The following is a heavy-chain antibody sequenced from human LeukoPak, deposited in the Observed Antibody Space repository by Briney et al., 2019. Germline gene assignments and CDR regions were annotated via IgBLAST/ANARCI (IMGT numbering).Heavy chain of an antibody. J-gene: IGHJ4*02. CDR1: GFTFSSYS. Sequence: GGSLRLSCAASGFTFSSYSMNWVRQAPGKGLEWVSSISSSSSYIYYADSVKGRFTISRDNAKNSLYLQMNSLRGEDTAVYYCARDRGHCHDYWGQGTLVTVSS. CDR3: ARDRGHCHDY. V-gene: IGHV3-21*01. CDR2: ISSSSSYI. D-gene: IGHD3-10*01.